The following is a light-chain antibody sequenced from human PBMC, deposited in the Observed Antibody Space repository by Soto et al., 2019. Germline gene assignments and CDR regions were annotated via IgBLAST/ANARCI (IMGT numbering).Light chain of an antibody. Sequence: EIVLTQSPCTLSLFPGDRATLSCRASQSVSSSYLAWYQQKPGQAPRLLIYGASSRATGIPDRFSGSGSGTDFTLTISRLEPEDFAVYYCQQYGSSPRTFGQGTKVDI. CDR1: QSVSSSY. J-gene: IGKJ1*01. CDR3: QQYGSSPRT. CDR2: GAS. V-gene: IGKV3-20*01.